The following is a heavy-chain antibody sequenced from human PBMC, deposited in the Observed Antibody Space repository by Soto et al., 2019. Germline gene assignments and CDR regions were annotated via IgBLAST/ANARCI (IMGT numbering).Heavy chain of an antibody. CDR2: INPNSGVA. D-gene: IGHD6-13*01. CDR1: GFTFTGYY. V-gene: IGHV1-2*04. J-gene: IGHJ4*02. Sequence: GASVKVSCKASGFTFTGYYMHWVRQAPGQGLEWIGWINPNSGVANYAQKFHDWVTITRDTSITTAYMELSGLKSDDTAVYFCEKDDAGHPDFWGQGTLVTVSS. CDR3: EKDDAGHPDF.